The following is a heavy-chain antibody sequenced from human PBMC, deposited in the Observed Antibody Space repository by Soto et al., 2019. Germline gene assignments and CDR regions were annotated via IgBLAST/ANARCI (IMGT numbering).Heavy chain of an antibody. CDR1: GGSISSGGYY. CDR2: IYYSGST. J-gene: IGHJ5*02. Sequence: SETLSLTCTVSGGSISSGGYYWSWIRQHPGKGLEWIGYIYYSGSTYYNPSLKSRVTISVDTSKNQFSLKLSSVTAADTAVYYCARDLIVRGVPNWFDPWGQGTLVTVSS. D-gene: IGHD3-10*01. V-gene: IGHV4-31*03. CDR3: ARDLIVRGVPNWFDP.